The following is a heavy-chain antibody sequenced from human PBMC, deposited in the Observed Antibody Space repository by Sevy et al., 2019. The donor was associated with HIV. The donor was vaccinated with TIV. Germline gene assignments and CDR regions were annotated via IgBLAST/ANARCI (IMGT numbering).Heavy chain of an antibody. J-gene: IGHJ6*02. D-gene: IGHD2-15*01. CDR3: AKGGVVVVAARYYYYGMDV. V-gene: IGHV3-23*01. Sequence: GGSLRLSCAASGFTFSSYAMSWVRQAPGKGLEWVSAISGSGGSTYYADSVKGRFTISRDNSKKTLYLQMNSLRAEDTAVYYGAKGGVVVVAARYYYYGMDVWGQGTTVTVSS. CDR1: GFTFSSYA. CDR2: ISGSGGST.